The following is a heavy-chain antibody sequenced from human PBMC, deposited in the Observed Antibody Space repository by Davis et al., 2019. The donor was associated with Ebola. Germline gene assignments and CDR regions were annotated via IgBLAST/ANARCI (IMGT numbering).Heavy chain of an antibody. V-gene: IGHV3-21*01. CDR3: ARVREEWELLPYYFDY. CDR1: GFTFTDYT. Sequence: PGGSLRLSCAASGFTFTDYTLNWVRRAPGRGLEWVSSISSTSNYIHYASSMMGRFTVSRDNAKKSLYLQMNSLRAKDTAVYYCARVREEWELLPYYFDYWGQGTLVTVSS. D-gene: IGHD1-26*01. CDR2: ISSTSNYI. J-gene: IGHJ4*02.